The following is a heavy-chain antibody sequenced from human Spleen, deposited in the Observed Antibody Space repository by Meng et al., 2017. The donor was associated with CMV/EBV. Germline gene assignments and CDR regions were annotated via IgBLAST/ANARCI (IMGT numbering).Heavy chain of an antibody. CDR2: ISSASYSI. Sequence: GESLKISCAASDFIFSDYTMNWVRQAPGKGLEWVSSISSASYSIYYADSVEGRFTTSRDNSKNSLYLQMNNLRAEDTAVYYCARDRGNVGGTLGYWGQGTLVTVSS. CDR1: DFIFSDYT. CDR3: ARDRGNVGGTLGY. V-gene: IGHV3-21*01. D-gene: IGHD1-26*01. J-gene: IGHJ4*02.